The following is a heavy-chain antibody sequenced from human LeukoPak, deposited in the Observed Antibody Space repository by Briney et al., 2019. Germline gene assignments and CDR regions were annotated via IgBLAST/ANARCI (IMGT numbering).Heavy chain of an antibody. D-gene: IGHD3-22*01. CDR3: ARELRDYYDSSGYFDY. CDR2: ISSSSNTI. V-gene: IGHV3-48*04. CDR1: GFTFSSYS. J-gene: IGHJ4*02. Sequence: GGSLRLSCAASGFTFSSYSMNWVRQAPGKGLEWVSYISSSSNTIYYADSVKGRFTISRDNAKNSLYLQMNSLRAEDTAVYYCARELRDYYDSSGYFDYWGQGTLVTVSS.